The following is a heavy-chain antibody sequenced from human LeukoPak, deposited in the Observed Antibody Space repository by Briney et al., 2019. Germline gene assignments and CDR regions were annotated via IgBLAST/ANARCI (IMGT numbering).Heavy chain of an antibody. J-gene: IGHJ4*02. CDR2: ISGSGGST. CDR3: AKPPSGSGWYLPLDY. CDR1: GFTFSSYA. Sequence: GGPLRLSCAASGFTFSSYAMSWVRQAPGKGLEWVSAISGSGGSTYYADSVKGRFTISRDNSKNTLYLQMNSLRAEDTAVYYCAKPPSGSGWYLPLDYWGQGTLVTVSS. D-gene: IGHD6-19*01. V-gene: IGHV3-23*01.